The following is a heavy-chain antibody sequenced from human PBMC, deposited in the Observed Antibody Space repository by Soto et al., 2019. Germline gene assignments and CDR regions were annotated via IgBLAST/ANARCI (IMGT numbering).Heavy chain of an antibody. V-gene: IGHV3-30*18. CDR3: AKVIRADSTSSNFYYYSGLDV. CDR2: ISNNGINK. D-gene: IGHD6-6*01. Sequence: QVQLVESGGGVVQPGRSLRLSCAASGFTFRTYGMHWVRQAPGKGLEWLAVISNNGINKYYADSVKGRFTISRHNSRATLFLQMNSLRGEDTAIYYCAKVIRADSTSSNFYYYSGLDVWGQGTTVTVSS. J-gene: IGHJ6*02. CDR1: GFTFRTYG.